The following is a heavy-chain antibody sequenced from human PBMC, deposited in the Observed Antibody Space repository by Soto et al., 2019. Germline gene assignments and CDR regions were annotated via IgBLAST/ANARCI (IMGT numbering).Heavy chain of an antibody. CDR2: IYATGTT. CDR1: GASISGFY. J-gene: IGHJ5*02. Sequence: KLSATLSLTCTVSGASISGFYWSWIRKSAGKGLEWIGRIYATGTTDYNPSLKSRVMMSVDTSKKQFSLKLRSVTAADTAVYYCVRDGTKTLRDWFDPWGQGISVTVSS. V-gene: IGHV4-4*07. D-gene: IGHD1-1*01. CDR3: VRDGTKTLRDWFDP.